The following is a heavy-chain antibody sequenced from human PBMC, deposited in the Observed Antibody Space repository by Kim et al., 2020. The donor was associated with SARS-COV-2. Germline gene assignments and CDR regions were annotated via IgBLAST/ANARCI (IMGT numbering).Heavy chain of an antibody. Sequence: GGSLRLSCAASGFTFSSHAMSWVRQSPGKRLEWVSAISGSGDTTYYADSVKGRFTVSRDNSKNTLYLQMNSLRAEDTAVYYCANPLGYCGNHTCYSFDCWGQGTLVTVSS. CDR1: GFTFSSHA. D-gene: IGHD2-15*01. CDR3: ANPLGYCGNHTCYSFDC. CDR2: ISGSGDTT. V-gene: IGHV3-23*01. J-gene: IGHJ4*02.